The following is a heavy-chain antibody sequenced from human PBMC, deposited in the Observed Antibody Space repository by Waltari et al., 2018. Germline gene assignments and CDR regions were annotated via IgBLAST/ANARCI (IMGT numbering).Heavy chain of an antibody. V-gene: IGHV3-48*03. Sequence: EVQLVESGGGLVQPGGSLRLSCAASGFTFRSYEMNWVRQAPGKGLGWVSYISSSGSTIYYADSVKGRFTISRDNAKNSLYLQMNSLRAEDTAVYYCARRTGTIQAAHFDYWGQGTLVTVSS. CDR1: GFTFRSYE. CDR3: ARRTGTIQAAHFDY. J-gene: IGHJ4*02. CDR2: ISSSGSTI. D-gene: IGHD1-1*01.